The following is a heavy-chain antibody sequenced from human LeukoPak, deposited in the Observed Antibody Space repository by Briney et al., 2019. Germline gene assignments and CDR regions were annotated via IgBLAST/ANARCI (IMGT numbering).Heavy chain of an antibody. Sequence: SETLSLTCTVSGGSISSYYWSWIRQPAGKGLEWIGRIYTSGSTGYNPSLKSRVTMSVDTSKNQFTLKLSSVTAADTAVYYCARVDLRAAYFDYWGQGALVTVSS. D-gene: IGHD2-15*01. CDR1: GGSISSYY. V-gene: IGHV4-4*07. CDR3: ARVDLRAAYFDY. J-gene: IGHJ4*02. CDR2: IYTSGST.